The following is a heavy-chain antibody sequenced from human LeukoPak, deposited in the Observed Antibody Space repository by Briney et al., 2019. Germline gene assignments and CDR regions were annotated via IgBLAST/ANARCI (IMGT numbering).Heavy chain of an antibody. D-gene: IGHD6-19*01. V-gene: IGHV4-4*07. Sequence: SETLSLTCTVSGGSIRSYYWSWIRQPAEKGLEWIGRIYISGSTDYNPSLKSRVTMSVDTSKNQFSLKLSSVTAADTAVYYCARAPEFSSGWLLDYWGQGTLVTVSS. CDR3: ARAPEFSSGWLLDY. CDR1: GGSIRSYY. J-gene: IGHJ4*02. CDR2: IYISGST.